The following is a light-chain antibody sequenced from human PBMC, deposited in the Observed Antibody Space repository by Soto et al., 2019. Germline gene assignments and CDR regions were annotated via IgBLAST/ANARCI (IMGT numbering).Light chain of an antibody. CDR2: EGS. CDR1: SSDVGSYNL. J-gene: IGLJ1*01. Sequence: QSVLTQPASVSGSPGQSITISCTGTSSDVGSYNLVSWYQQHPGKAPKLIIYEGSGRPSGVSNRFSGSKSGNTASLTISGLQAEDEADYYCCSYAGSSTFYVFGTGTKLTVL. CDR3: CSYAGSSTFYV. V-gene: IGLV2-23*01.